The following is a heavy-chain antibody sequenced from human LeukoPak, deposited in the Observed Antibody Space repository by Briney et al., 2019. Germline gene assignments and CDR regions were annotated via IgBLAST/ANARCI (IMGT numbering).Heavy chain of an antibody. CDR3: ASASGTDSSGYLQIDY. CDR2: INSDGGDT. CDR1: GFTFSRSW. V-gene: IGHV3-74*01. J-gene: IGHJ4*02. Sequence: GGSLRLSCAASGFTFSRSWMHWVRQAPGKGLVWLSRINSDGGDTTYADSVKGRFTISRDNAKNTLYLQMNSLRAEDTAMYYCASASGTDSSGYLQIDYWGQGTLVTVSS. D-gene: IGHD3-22*01.